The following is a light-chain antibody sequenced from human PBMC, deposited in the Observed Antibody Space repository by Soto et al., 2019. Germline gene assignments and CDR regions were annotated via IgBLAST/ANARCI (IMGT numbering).Light chain of an antibody. Sequence: NFMLTQPHSVSESPGKTVIISCTRSSGSIASDYVQWYQQRPGSSPTTVIYEDNQRPSGVPDRFSGSIDSSSNSASLTISGLYTEQEADYYCQSYDATNQVFGGGTKLTVL. CDR1: SGSIASDY. CDR2: EDN. J-gene: IGLJ3*02. V-gene: IGLV6-57*01. CDR3: QSYDATNQV.